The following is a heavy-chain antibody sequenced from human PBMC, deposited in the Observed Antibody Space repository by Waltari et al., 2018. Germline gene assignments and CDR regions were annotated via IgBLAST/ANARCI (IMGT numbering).Heavy chain of an antibody. V-gene: IGHV1-8*02. CDR1: GGTFSSYA. D-gene: IGHD1-26*01. Sequence: QVQLVQSGAEVKKPGSSVKVSCKASGGTFSSYAISWVRQAPGQGLEWMGWINPNSGNTGYAQKFQGRVTMTRNTSISTAYMELSSLRSEDTAVYYCAASGSYVADLRYWGQGTLVTVSS. CDR2: INPNSGNT. CDR3: AASGSYVADLRY. J-gene: IGHJ4*02.